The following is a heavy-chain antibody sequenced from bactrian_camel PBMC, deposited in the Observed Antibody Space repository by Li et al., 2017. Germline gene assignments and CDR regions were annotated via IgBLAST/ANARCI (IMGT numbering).Heavy chain of an antibody. D-gene: IGHD1*01. J-gene: IGHJ4*01. V-gene: IGHV3-3*01. CDR3: AADPEITSRWQPLMGQYNY. CDR1: GHSRGSNC. Sequence: VESGGGSVQAGGSLRLSCVVSGHSRGSNCVGWYRLPPGRAPAEREGIAAIRRSGGETWYAGSVKGRFTITQDSASNTVYLQMNNLQPEDTAMYYCAADPEITSRWQPLMGQYNYWGQGTQVTVS. CDR2: IRRSGGET.